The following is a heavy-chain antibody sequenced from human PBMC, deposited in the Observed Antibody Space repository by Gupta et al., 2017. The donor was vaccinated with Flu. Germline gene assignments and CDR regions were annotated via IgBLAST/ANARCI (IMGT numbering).Heavy chain of an antibody. CDR3: AKDLGRLSLDWYFDL. CDR1: GFTFSSYA. CDR2: ISGSGGTT. D-gene: IGHD3-16*01. Sequence: EVQLLESGGGLVQPGGSLRLSCAASGFTFSSYAMTWVRQAPGKGLEWVSVISGSGGTTYYTDSVKGRFTISRDNSKNTLYLQMNSLRAEDTAVYYCAKDLGRLSLDWYFDLWGRGTLVTVSS. J-gene: IGHJ2*01. V-gene: IGHV3-23*01.